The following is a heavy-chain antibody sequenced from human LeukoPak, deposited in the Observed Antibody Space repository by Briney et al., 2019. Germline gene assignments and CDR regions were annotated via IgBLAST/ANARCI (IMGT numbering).Heavy chain of an antibody. CDR2: INTNSGTP. CDR3: VRTLYDSSGYFHY. Sequence: ASVKVSCKASGYTFSNYAMNWVRQAPGQGLEWVGWINTNSGTPTYARGFTGRFVLSLDTSVSTTYLQITSLRAEDTAVYYCVRTLYDSSGYFHYWGQGTLVTVSS. V-gene: IGHV7-4-1*02. CDR1: GYTFSNYA. J-gene: IGHJ4*02. D-gene: IGHD3-22*01.